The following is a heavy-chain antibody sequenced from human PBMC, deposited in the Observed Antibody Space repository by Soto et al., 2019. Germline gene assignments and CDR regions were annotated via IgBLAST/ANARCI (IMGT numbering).Heavy chain of an antibody. V-gene: IGHV1-8*01. J-gene: IGHJ6*02. D-gene: IGHD1-1*01. Sequence: QVQLVQSGAEVKKPGASVKVSCKASGYTFTSYDINWVRQATGQGLEWMGWMNPNSGNTGYAQKFQGRVTMTRNTPISTSYQELSSLRSEGTAVYFFARERDGTTSMDVWGQGTTVTVSS. CDR3: ARERDGTTSMDV. CDR1: GYTFTSYD. CDR2: MNPNSGNT.